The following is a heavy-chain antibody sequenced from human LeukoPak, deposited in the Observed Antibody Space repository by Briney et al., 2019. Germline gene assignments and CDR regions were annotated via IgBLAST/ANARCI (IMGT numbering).Heavy chain of an antibody. D-gene: IGHD3-10*01. CDR1: GGSVSSGSYY. CDR3: ARGRITMARGVIKNFDY. J-gene: IGHJ4*02. V-gene: IGHV4-61*01. CDR2: IYYSGST. Sequence: SETLSLTCTVSGGSVSSGSYYWSWIRQPPGKGLEWIGYIYYSGSTNYNPSLKSRVTISVDTSKNQFSLKLSSVTAADTAVYYCARGRITMARGVIKNFDYWGQGTLVTVSS.